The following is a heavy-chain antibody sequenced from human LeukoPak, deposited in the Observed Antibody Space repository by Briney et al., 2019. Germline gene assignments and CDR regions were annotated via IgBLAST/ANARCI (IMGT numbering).Heavy chain of an antibody. CDR3: AKDGMSIAVASLGGY. CDR1: GFTFSSYA. CDR2: ISGSGGST. Sequence: PGGSLRLSCAASGFTFSSYAMSWVRQAPGKGLEWVTAISGSGGSTYYADSVKGRFTISRDNSKNTLYLQMNSLRAEDTAVYYCAKDGMSIAVASLGGYWGQGTLVTVSS. V-gene: IGHV3-23*01. D-gene: IGHD6-19*01. J-gene: IGHJ4*02.